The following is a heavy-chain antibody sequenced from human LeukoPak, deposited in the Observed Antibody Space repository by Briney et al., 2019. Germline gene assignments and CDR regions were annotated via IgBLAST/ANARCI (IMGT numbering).Heavy chain of an antibody. D-gene: IGHD3-3*01. CDR2: IIPIFGTA. CDR1: GYTFTGYY. V-gene: IGHV1-69*13. CDR3: ARDRSDYGMDV. Sequence: SVKVSCKASGYTFTGYYMHWVRQAPGQGLEWMGGIIPIFGTANYAQKFQGRVTITADESTSTAYMELSSLRSEDTAVYYCARDRSDYGMDVWGQGTTVTVSS. J-gene: IGHJ6*02.